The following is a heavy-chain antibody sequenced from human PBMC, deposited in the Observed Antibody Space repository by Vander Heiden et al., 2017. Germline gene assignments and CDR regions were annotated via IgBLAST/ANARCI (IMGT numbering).Heavy chain of an antibody. CDR1: GGSISSSSYY. V-gene: IGHV4-39*01. D-gene: IGHD6-13*01. CDR2: IYYSGST. CDR3: GRRVKAAAGGGFDI. Sequence: QLQLQESGPGLVKPSETLSLTCTVSGGSISSSSYYWGWVRQPPGKGLEWIGNIYYSGSTYYNCALKSRVTISVDTSKNQFSLKLSSVTAADTAVYYFGRRVKAAAGGGFDIWVEGRMVTVAS. J-gene: IGHJ3*02.